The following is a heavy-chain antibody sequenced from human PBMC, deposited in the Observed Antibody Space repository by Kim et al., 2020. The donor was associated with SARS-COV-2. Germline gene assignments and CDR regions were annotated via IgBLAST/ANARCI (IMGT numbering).Heavy chain of an antibody. V-gene: IGHV3-30*04. CDR2: ISYDGSNK. J-gene: IGHJ4*02. Sequence: GGSLRLSCAASGFTFSSYAMHWVRQAPGKGLEWVAVISYDGSNKYYADSVKGRFTISRDNSKNTLYLQMNSLRAEDTAVYYCAREGSSWYPGFDYWGQGT. CDR3: AREGSSWYPGFDY. D-gene: IGHD6-13*01. CDR1: GFTFSSYA.